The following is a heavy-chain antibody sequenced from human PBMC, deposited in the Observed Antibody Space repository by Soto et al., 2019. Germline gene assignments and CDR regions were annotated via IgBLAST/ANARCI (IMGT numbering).Heavy chain of an antibody. CDR1: GGTFSSYA. J-gene: IGHJ4*02. Sequence: QVQLVQSGAEVKKPGPSVKVSCKASGGTFSSYAISWVRQAPGQGLEWMGGIIPIFGTANYAQKFQGRVTITADKSTSTAYMELSSLRSEDTAVYYCARAPVGYYGSGSFDYWGQGTLVTVSS. D-gene: IGHD3-10*01. V-gene: IGHV1-69*06. CDR2: IIPIFGTA. CDR3: ARAPVGYYGSGSFDY.